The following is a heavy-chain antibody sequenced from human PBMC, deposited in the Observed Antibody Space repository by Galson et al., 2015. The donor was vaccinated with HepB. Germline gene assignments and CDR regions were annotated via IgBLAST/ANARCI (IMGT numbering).Heavy chain of an antibody. J-gene: IGHJ4*02. D-gene: IGHD1-26*01. CDR1: GFRFGTYA. CDR3: AKDSGSCDY. Sequence: SLRLSCAASGFRFGTYAMGWLRQSPGKGLEWVSSLSDSGTSKHYADSVRGRFTISRDNSKNTVYLQMNSLRAEDTAIYYCAKDSGSCDYWAQGTLVTVSS. V-gene: IGHV3-23*01. CDR2: LSDSGTSK.